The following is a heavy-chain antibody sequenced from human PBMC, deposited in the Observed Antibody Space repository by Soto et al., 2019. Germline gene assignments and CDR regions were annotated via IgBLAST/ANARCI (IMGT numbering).Heavy chain of an antibody. CDR1: GGSISSGGYY. CDR3: ARGGYYYYEGMDV. J-gene: IGHJ6*02. V-gene: IGHV4-31*03. CDR2: FYYSGST. Sequence: QVQLQESGPGLVKPSQTLSLTCTVSGGSISSGGYYWSWIRQRTGKGLEWIGYFYYSGSTYYNPALQSRVTKSVDTSKNQLSLKLSSVTAADTAVYYCARGGYYYYEGMDVWGQGTTVTVSS.